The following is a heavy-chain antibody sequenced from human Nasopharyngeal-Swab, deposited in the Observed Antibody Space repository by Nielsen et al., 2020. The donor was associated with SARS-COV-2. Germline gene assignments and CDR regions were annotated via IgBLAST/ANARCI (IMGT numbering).Heavy chain of an antibody. CDR3: ARTPRTIFGVVTHFDY. J-gene: IGHJ4*02. Sequence: SETLSLTCTVSGGSISSGGYYWSWIRQHPGKSLEWIGYIYHSGSTYYNPSLKSRVTMSVDTSKNQFSLKLSSVTAADTAVYYCARTPRTIFGVVTHFDYWGQGTLVTVSS. CDR1: GGSISSGGYY. V-gene: IGHV4-31*03. D-gene: IGHD3-3*01. CDR2: IYHSGST.